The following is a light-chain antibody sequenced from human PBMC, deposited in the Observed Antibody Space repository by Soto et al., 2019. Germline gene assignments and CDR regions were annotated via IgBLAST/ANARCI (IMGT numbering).Light chain of an antibody. CDR2: SAS. Sequence: DVQMTQSPSSLSASLGDRVIITFLASHDISTFLNWYQQIPGKAPKLLISSASNLHSGVPSRFSGSGSGTDFTLTISSLQPEDFATYYCQQSYSTPFNFGPGTKVDIK. CDR1: HDISTF. J-gene: IGKJ3*01. CDR3: QQSYSTPFN. V-gene: IGKV1-39*01.